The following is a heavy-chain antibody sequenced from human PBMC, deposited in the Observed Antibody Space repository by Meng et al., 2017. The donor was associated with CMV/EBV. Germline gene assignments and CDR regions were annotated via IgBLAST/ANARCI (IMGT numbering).Heavy chain of an antibody. D-gene: IGHD2-21*02. CDR2: IWHDVSNK. V-gene: IGHV3-33*06. Sequence: GGSLRLSCAASGFSFSTFGMHWVRQAPGKGLEWVALIWHDVSNKYYADSVKGRFTISRDNSRNTLYLQMSSLRVEDTAVYYCAKGGVTGYFFDYWGQGTLVTVSS. CDR1: GFSFSTFG. CDR3: AKGGVTGYFFDY. J-gene: IGHJ4*02.